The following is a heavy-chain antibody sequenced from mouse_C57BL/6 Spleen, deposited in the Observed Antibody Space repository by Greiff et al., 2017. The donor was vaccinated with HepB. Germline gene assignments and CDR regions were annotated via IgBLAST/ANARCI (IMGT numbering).Heavy chain of an antibody. CDR3: TRDYDYDWYFDV. CDR2: IDPETGGT. Sequence: VKVMESGAELVRPGASVTLSCKASGYTFTDYEMHWVKQTPVHGLEWIGAIDPETGGTAYNQKFKGKAILTADKSSSTAYMELRSLTSEDSAVYYCTRDYDYDWYFDVWGTGTTVTVSS. J-gene: IGHJ1*03. D-gene: IGHD2-4*01. V-gene: IGHV1-15*01. CDR1: GYTFTDYE.